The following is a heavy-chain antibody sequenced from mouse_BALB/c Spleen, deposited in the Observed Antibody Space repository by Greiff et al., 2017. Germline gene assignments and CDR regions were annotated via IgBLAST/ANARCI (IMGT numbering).Heavy chain of an antibody. CDR2: IDPANGNT. Sequence: EVQVVESGAELVKPGASVKLSCTASGFNIKDTYMHWVKQRPEQGLEWIGRIDPANGNTKYDPKFQGKATITADTSSNTAYLQLSSLTSEDTAVYYCARGTELVLDYWGQGTTLTVSS. D-gene: IGHD3-1*01. CDR3: ARGTELVLDY. V-gene: IGHV14-3*02. J-gene: IGHJ2*01. CDR1: GFNIKDTY.